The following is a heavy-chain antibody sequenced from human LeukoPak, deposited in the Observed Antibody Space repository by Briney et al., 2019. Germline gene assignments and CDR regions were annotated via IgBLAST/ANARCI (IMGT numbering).Heavy chain of an antibody. CDR1: GFTLSNHD. J-gene: IGHJ6*03. V-gene: IGHV3-NL1*01. D-gene: IGHD5-24*01. CDR3: AKDGRWLQLLYYYMDV. Sequence: GGSLRLSCAASGFTLSNHDMHWVRQATGKGLEWVSAIGTAVTADRTYYAASVKGRFTISRDNSKNTLYLQMNSLRAEDTAVYYCAKDGRWLQLLYYYMDVWGKGTTVTISS. CDR2: IGTAVTADRT.